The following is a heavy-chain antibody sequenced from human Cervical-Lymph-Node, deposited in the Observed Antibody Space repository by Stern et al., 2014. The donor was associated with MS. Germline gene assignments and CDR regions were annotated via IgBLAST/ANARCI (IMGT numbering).Heavy chain of an antibody. V-gene: IGHV1-69*01. D-gene: IGHD3-16*02. CDR2: IIPMFGNA. Sequence: QVKLVQSGAEVKKPGSSVKVSCKASGGTISNYIIGWVRQAPGQGLEWMGGIIPMFGNANYAEKFQDRVTITADESTSTAYMDLSSLRSEDTAVYYCARATSDYIWGTYRFLDSWVQGTLVIVSS. J-gene: IGHJ4*02. CDR1: GGTISNYI. CDR3: ARATSDYIWGTYRFLDS.